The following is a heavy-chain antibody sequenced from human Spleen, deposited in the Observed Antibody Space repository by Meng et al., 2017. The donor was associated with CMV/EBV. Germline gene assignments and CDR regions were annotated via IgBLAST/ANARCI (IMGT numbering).Heavy chain of an antibody. CDR2: IKSKTAGGTT. Sequence: GESLKISCAASGFTFPDAWMSWVRQAPGKGLEWVGHIKSKTAGGTTEYAAPVKGRFTISRDDSKNTLYLQMNSLKTEDTAVYYCSTDMVGVGATITRNYYYYAMDVWGQGTTVTVSS. V-gene: IGHV3-15*01. D-gene: IGHD1-14*01. CDR1: GFTFPDAW. CDR3: STDMVGVGATITRNYYYYAMDV. J-gene: IGHJ6*02.